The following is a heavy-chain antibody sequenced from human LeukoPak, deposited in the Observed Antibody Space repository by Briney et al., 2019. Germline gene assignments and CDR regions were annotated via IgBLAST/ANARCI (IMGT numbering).Heavy chain of an antibody. CDR2: IYYSGST. Sequence: SETLSLTCTVSGGSISSSDYYWGWIRQPPGKGLEWIGSIYYSGSTYYNPSLKSRVTISVDTSKNQFSLKLSSVTAADTAVYYCARVEGSSGYFDYWGQGTLVTVSS. D-gene: IGHD3-22*01. J-gene: IGHJ4*02. CDR1: GGSISSSDYY. CDR3: ARVEGSSGYFDY. V-gene: IGHV4-39*07.